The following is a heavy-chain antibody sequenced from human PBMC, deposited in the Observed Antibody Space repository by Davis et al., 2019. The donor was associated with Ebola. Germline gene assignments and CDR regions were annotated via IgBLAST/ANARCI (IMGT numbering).Heavy chain of an antibody. V-gene: IGHV1-3*01. CDR2: INAGNGDT. J-gene: IGHJ4*02. D-gene: IGHD1-1*01. CDR3: ASPGTTYYFDY. Sequence: AASVKVSCKASGYIFTLYAIHWVRQAPGQRLEWMGWINAGNGDTKYSQKFQGRDTITRDTSASTAYMELSSLRSEDTAVYYCASPGTTYYFDYWGQGTLVTVSS. CDR1: GYIFTLYA.